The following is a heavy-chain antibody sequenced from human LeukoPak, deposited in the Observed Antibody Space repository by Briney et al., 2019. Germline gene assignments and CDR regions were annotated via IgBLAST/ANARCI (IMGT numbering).Heavy chain of an antibody. J-gene: IGHJ4*02. CDR1: GFTFSTYT. V-gene: IGHV3-21*01. CDR2: ISSSSDI. CDR3: ARGAYYYED. Sequence: PGGSLRPSCAASGFTFSTYTMNWVRQAPGKGLEWVSSISSSSDIYYADSVTGRFTLSRDNAKNSLNLQMNSVRAEDTAVYYCARGAYYYEDWGQGTLVTVSS. D-gene: IGHD3-3*01.